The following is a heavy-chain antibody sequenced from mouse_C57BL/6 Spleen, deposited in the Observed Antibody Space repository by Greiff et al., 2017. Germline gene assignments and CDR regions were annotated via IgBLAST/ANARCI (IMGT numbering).Heavy chain of an antibody. J-gene: IGHJ4*01. CDR3: ARDDYGDYYAMDY. CDR1: GFSLTSYA. Sequence: VKLMESGPGLVAPSQSLSITCTVSGFSLTSYAISWVRQPPGKGLEWLGVIWTGGGTNYNSALKSRLSISKDNSKSQVFLKMNSLQTDDTARYYCARDDYGDYYAMDYWGQGTSVTVSS. D-gene: IGHD2-4*01. V-gene: IGHV2-9-1*01. CDR2: IWTGGGT.